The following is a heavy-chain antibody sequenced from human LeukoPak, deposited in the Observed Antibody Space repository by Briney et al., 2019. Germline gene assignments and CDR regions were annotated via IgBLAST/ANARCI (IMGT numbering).Heavy chain of an antibody. CDR2: INHSGST. D-gene: IGHD3-10*01. CDR3: ARGITMVRGVPSKYYFDY. Sequence: PSQTLSLTCAVYGGSFSGYYWSWIRQPPGKGLEWIGEINHSGSTNYNPSLKSRVTISVDTSKSQFSLKLSSVTAADTAVYYCARGITMVRGVPSKYYFDYWGQGTLVTVSS. V-gene: IGHV4-34*01. CDR1: GGSFSGYY. J-gene: IGHJ4*02.